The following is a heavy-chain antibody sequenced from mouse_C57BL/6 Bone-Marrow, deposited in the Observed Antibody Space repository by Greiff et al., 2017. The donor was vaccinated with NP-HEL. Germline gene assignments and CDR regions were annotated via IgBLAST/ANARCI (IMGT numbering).Heavy chain of an antibody. V-gene: IGHV3-6*01. CDR1: GYSITSGYY. Sequence: ESGPGLVKPSQSLSLTCSVTGYSITSGYYWNWIRQFPGNELEWMGYISYDGSNNYNPSLKNRISITRDTSKNQFFLKLNSVTTEDTATYYCARETNYSNPFDYWGQGTTLTVSS. CDR3: ARETNYSNPFDY. CDR2: ISYDGSN. D-gene: IGHD2-5*01. J-gene: IGHJ2*01.